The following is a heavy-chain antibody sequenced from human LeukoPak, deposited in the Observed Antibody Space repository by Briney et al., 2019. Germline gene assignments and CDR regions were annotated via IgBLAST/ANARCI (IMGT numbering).Heavy chain of an antibody. CDR2: ISYDGSNK. J-gene: IGHJ5*02. CDR3: ARAPYSSGWYFRGNWFDP. Sequence: PGGSLRLSCAASGFTFSSYAMHWVRQAPGKGLEWVAVISYDGSNKYYADSVKGRFTISRDNSKNTLYLQMNSLRAEDTAVYYCARAPYSSGWYFRGNWFDPWGQGTLVTVSS. D-gene: IGHD6-19*01. CDR1: GFTFSSYA. V-gene: IGHV3-30*04.